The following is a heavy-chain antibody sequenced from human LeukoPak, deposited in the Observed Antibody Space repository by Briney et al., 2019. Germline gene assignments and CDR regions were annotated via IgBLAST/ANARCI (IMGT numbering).Heavy chain of an antibody. CDR2: IYTSGSA. D-gene: IGHD2-15*01. Sequence: PSETLSLTCTVSGGSISSYYWSWIRQPPGKGLEGIGYIYTSGSANYNPSLKSRVTISADTSKNQFSLKLSSVTAADTAVYYCARLAATAYWGQGTLVTVSS. J-gene: IGHJ4*02. V-gene: IGHV4-4*09. CDR3: ARLAATAY. CDR1: GGSISSYY.